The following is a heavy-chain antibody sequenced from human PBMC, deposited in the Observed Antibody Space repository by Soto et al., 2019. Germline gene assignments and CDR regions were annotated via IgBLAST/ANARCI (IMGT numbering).Heavy chain of an antibody. CDR3: MKAHESGDFLGMSV. V-gene: IGHV4-61*01. CDR2: MYKTGET. CDR1: GGSVSTGMKY. J-gene: IGHJ6*02. D-gene: IGHD3-10*01. Sequence: SETLSLTCTVSGGSVSTGMKYWGWVRQPPGKALEFIGYMYKTGETLLNSSLKSRVTLSMETSKNQFSLTLSSVTAADAAVYFCMKAHESGDFLGMSVWGPGTTVTVSS.